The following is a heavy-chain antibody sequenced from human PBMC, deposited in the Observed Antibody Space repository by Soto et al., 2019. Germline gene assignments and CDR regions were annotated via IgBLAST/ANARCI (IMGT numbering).Heavy chain of an antibody. D-gene: IGHD3-22*01. Sequence: EVQLVESGGGLVQPGGSLRLSCSASGFTFSSYWIHWVRQTPGKGLVWVSRISGDGSSTTYADSVKGRFTISRDNAKNTLYLQMNSLRAEDTALYYCARKKIDWFDPCVHGTLVTVSS. CDR1: GFTFSSYW. V-gene: IGHV3-74*01. J-gene: IGHJ5*02. CDR2: ISGDGSST. CDR3: ARKKIDWFDP.